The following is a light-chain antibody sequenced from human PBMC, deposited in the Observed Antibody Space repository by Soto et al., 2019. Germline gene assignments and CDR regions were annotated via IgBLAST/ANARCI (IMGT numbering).Light chain of an antibody. CDR2: LNSDGSH. V-gene: IGLV4-69*01. Sequence: QLVLTQSPSASASLGASVKLTCTLSSGHSSYAIAWHQQQPEKGPRYLMKLNSDGSHSKGDGIPDRFSGSSSGAERYLTISCLQYEDEADYYCQTWGTGIPWVFGGGTKLTVL. CDR1: SGHSSYA. J-gene: IGLJ3*02. CDR3: QTWGTGIPWV.